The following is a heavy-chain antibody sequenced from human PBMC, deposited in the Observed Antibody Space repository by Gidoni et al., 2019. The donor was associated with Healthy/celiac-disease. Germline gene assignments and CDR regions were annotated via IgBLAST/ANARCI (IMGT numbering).Heavy chain of an antibody. CDR3: ARVRERYYYYYMDV. Sequence: VVQPGRSLSLSCAASGFTFSSYGMHWVHQAPGKGLEWVAVIWYDGSNKYYADSVKGRFTISRDNSKNTLYLQMNSLRAEDTAVYYCARVRERYYYYYMDVWGKGTTVTVSS. CDR1: GFTFSSYG. V-gene: IGHV3-33*01. CDR2: IWYDGSNK. D-gene: IGHD1-26*01. J-gene: IGHJ6*03.